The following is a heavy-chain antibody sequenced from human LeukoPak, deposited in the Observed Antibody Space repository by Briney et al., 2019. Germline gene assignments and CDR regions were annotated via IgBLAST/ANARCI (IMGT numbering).Heavy chain of an antibody. D-gene: IGHD2-21*02. Sequence: TSETLSLTCTVSDGSITRSSYYWGWSRQTPGEGLDWIVSIYYSGITYYNPPLQGRVTMSVDTSKNQFSLKLNSVTVADTAVYYCARLRVTTGFDYWDQGIPVTVSS. V-gene: IGHV4-39*01. CDR2: IYYSGIT. CDR3: ARLRVTTGFDY. J-gene: IGHJ4*02. CDR1: DGSITRSSYY.